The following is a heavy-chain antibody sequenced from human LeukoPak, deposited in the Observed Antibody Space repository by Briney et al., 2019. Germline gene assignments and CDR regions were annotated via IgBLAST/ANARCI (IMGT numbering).Heavy chain of an antibody. D-gene: IGHD3-10*01. Sequence: SETLSLTCTVSGGSISSSSYYWGWIRQPPGKGLEWIGSIYYSGSTYYNPSLKSRVTISVDTSKNQFSLKLSSVTAADTAVYYCARQVLGITMVRGAKDAFDIWGQGTMVTVSS. V-gene: IGHV4-39*01. CDR3: ARQVLGITMVRGAKDAFDI. CDR2: IYYSGST. J-gene: IGHJ3*02. CDR1: GGSISSSSYY.